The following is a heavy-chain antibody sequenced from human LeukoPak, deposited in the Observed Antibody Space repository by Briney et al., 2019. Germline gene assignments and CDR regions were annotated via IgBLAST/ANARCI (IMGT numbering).Heavy chain of an antibody. D-gene: IGHD3-3*01. V-gene: IGHV3-23*01. CDR3: AKDLRFLDYFDY. CDR1: GFTFSSYA. CDR2: ISGSGGST. Sequence: GGSLKLSCAASGFTFSSYAMSWVRQAPGKGLEWVSAISGSGGSTYYADSVKGRFTISRDNSKNTLYLQMNSLRAEDTAVYYCAKDLRFLDYFDYWGQGTLVTVSS. J-gene: IGHJ4*02.